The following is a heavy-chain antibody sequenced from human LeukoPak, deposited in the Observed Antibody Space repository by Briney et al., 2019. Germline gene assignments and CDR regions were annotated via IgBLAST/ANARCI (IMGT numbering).Heavy chain of an antibody. Sequence: SETLSLTCAVYGGSFSGYYWSWIRQPPGKGLEWIGYIYYSGSTNYNPSLKSRVTISVDTSKNQFSLKLSSVTAADTAVYYCARDRSAYFDYWGQGTLVTVSS. D-gene: IGHD1-26*01. V-gene: IGHV4-59*01. CDR3: ARDRSAYFDY. CDR1: GGSFSGYY. CDR2: IYYSGST. J-gene: IGHJ4*02.